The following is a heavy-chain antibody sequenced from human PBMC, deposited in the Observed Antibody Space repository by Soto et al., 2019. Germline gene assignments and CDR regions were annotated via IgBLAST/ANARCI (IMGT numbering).Heavy chain of an antibody. D-gene: IGHD6-19*01. CDR2: VYHTGST. V-gene: IGHV4-59*01. CDR1: GASITTYY. Sequence: SETLSLTCDVSGASITTYYWTWIRQAPGKGLEWIGNVYHTGSTDYNSSLKSRVTISVDTSKNQFSLNMNSVTAADTAVYYCARRLFGSGWTLDSWGQGAMVTVSS. CDR3: ARRLFGSGWTLDS. J-gene: IGHJ4*02.